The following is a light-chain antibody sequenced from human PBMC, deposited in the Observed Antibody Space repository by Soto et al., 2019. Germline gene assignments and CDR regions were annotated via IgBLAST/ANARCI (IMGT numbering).Light chain of an antibody. CDR1: QNINTY. CDR2: AAS. CDR3: QQSSTAPFT. V-gene: IGKV1-39*01. J-gene: IGKJ3*01. Sequence: DIQMTQSPSSLSASVGDRVTITCRASQNINTYLNWYQQKPGKAPKLLIFAASSLQSGVPSRFSASGSRTDFTLTISSLQPEDFATYYCQQSSTAPFTFGPGTKVDIK.